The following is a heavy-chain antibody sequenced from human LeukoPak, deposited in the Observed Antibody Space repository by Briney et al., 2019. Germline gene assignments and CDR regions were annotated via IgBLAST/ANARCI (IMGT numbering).Heavy chain of an antibody. CDR2: IDDSGRST. Sequence: GGSLRLSCAASGFTFWTNAITWVRQAPGKGLDWVSTIDDSGRSTYYADSVKGRFTISRDNSKNTVHLQMNSLRAEDTAVYFCAKYSGSYYYPPNWDSWGQGTLVTVSS. D-gene: IGHD1-26*01. CDR1: GFTFWTNA. V-gene: IGHV3-23*01. CDR3: AKYSGSYYYPPNWDS. J-gene: IGHJ4*02.